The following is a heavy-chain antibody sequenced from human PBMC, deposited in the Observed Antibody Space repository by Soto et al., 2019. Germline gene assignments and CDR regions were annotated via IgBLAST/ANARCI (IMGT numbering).Heavy chain of an antibody. Sequence: GASVKVSCKASGGTFSSYAISWVRQAPGQGLEWMGGIIPIFGTANYAQKFQGRVTITADESTSTAYMGLSSLRSEDTAVYYCARGQQWYGMDVWGQGTTVTVSS. CDR3: ARGQQWYGMDV. CDR1: GGTFSSYA. V-gene: IGHV1-69*13. CDR2: IIPIFGTA. D-gene: IGHD6-19*01. J-gene: IGHJ6*02.